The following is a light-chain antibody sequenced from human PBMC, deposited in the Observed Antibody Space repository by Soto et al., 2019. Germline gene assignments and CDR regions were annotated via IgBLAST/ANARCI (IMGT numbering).Light chain of an antibody. CDR2: LNXXXXX. CDR3: QTWGTGFWV. J-gene: IGLJ3*02. V-gene: IGLV4-69*01. CDR1: SGHSNYA. Sequence: QLVLTQSPSASASLGASFKLTCTLSSGHSNYAIAWHQQQPEKGPRYLMKLNXXXXXXXXXXXXXRFSGSSSGAERYLTXXXXXXXXXADYYCQTWGTGFWVFGGGTKLTVL.